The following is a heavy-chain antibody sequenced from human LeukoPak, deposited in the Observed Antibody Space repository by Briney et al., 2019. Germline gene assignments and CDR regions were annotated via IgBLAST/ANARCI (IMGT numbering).Heavy chain of an antibody. D-gene: IGHD6-13*01. V-gene: IGHV3-23*01. Sequence: GGSLRLSCAASGFTFSSYAMSWVRQAPGKGLEWVSAISGSGGSTYYADSVKGRLTISRDNSKNTLYLQMNSLRAEDTAVYYCAKWYSSSWYYYDYYGMDVWGQGTTVTVSS. CDR3: AKWYSSSWYYYDYYGMDV. CDR2: ISGSGGST. J-gene: IGHJ6*02. CDR1: GFTFSSYA.